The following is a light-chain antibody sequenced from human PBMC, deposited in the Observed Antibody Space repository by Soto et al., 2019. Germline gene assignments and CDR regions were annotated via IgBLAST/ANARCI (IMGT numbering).Light chain of an antibody. Sequence: SYELTQPPSVSVAPGQTARITCGGDNIGSKSVQWYQQKPGQAPVLVVYEDSGRPSGIPERFSGSNSGSTATLTISRVEAGDEADYYCQVWDSSSDRVVFGGGTKLTVL. CDR3: QVWDSSSDRVV. CDR2: EDS. CDR1: NIGSKS. V-gene: IGLV3-21*02. J-gene: IGLJ2*01.